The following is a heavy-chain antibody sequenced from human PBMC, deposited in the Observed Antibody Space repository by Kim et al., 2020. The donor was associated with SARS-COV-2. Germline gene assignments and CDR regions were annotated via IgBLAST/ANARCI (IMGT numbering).Heavy chain of an antibody. CDR3: ARGTYIDSFDL. Sequence: GGSLRLSCAASGFSLKTYVLHWVRQAPGKGLEYVSGISSGGGSTFYATSVRGRFTISRDNYKNTMYLQMGSLTSEDMGVYYCARGTYIDSFDLLGQGTIVTVYS. CDR1: GFSLKTYV. J-gene: IGHJ3*01. CDR2: ISSGGGST. D-gene: IGHD2-21*01. V-gene: IGHV3-64*01.